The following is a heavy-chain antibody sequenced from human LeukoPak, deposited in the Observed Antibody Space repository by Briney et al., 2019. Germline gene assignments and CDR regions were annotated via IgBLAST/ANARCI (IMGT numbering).Heavy chain of an antibody. V-gene: IGHV4-4*07. CDR1: GGSISSYY. Sequence: SETLSLTCTVSGGSISSYYWSWIRQPAGKGLEWIGRIYTSGSTNYNPSLKSRVTMSVDTSKNQFSLKLSSVTAADTAVYYCARVATYSGSYSPAFDIWGQGTMATVSS. CDR2: IYTSGST. CDR3: ARVATYSGSYSPAFDI. D-gene: IGHD1-26*01. J-gene: IGHJ3*02.